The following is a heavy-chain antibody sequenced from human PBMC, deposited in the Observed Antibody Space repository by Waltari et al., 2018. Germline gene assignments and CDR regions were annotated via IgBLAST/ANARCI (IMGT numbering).Heavy chain of an antibody. D-gene: IGHD3-10*01. CDR3: ARDWHYSAFDI. J-gene: IGHJ3*02. V-gene: IGHV4-61*02. Sequence: QVQLQESGPGLVKPSQTLSLTCTVSGGSISSGSYYWSWIRQPAGKGLEWIGRIYTSGSTNYNPSLNSRVTISVDTSKNQFSLKLSSVTAADTAVYYCARDWHYSAFDIWGQGTMVTVSS. CDR2: IYTSGST. CDR1: GGSISSGSYY.